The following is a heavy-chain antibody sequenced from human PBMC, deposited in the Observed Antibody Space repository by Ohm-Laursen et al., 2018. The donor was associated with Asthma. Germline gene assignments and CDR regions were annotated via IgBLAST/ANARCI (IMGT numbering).Heavy chain of an antibody. CDR2: ISWNSGSI. Sequence: SLRLSCAASGFTFDDYAMHWVRQTPGKGLEWVSGISWNSGSIGYADSVKGRFTISRDNAKNSLYLQMNSLRAEDTALYYCAKDTDAFDIWGQGTMVTVSS. CDR3: AKDTDAFDI. V-gene: IGHV3-9*01. CDR1: GFTFDDYA. J-gene: IGHJ3*02.